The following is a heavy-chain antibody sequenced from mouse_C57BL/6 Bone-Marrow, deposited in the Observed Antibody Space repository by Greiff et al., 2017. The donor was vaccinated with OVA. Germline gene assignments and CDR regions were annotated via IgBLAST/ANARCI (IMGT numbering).Heavy chain of an antibody. CDR1: GYTFTSYW. Sequence: QVQLQQPGAELVKPGASVKLSCKASGYTFTSYWMHWVKQRPGQGLEWIGMIHPNSGSTNYNEKFKSKATLTVDKSSSTAYMQLSSLTSEDSAVYYCARSGDYGSHYFDYWGQGTTLTVSS. J-gene: IGHJ2*01. D-gene: IGHD1-1*01. CDR3: ARSGDYGSHYFDY. V-gene: IGHV1-64*01. CDR2: IHPNSGST.